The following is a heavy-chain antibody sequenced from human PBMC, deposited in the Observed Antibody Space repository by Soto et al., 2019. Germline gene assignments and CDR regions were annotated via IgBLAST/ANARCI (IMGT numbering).Heavy chain of an antibody. CDR3: AKDRGRGSPVSGGMDV. J-gene: IGHJ6*02. V-gene: IGHV3-11*06. CDR1: GLNFGLSF. CDR2: ISHNSDYT. Sequence: PGGSLRLSCAASGLNFGLSFMIWMRQRPGKGLEWVSFISHNSDYTNYADSVRGRFTISGDNDKSSIYLQMNSLRADDTAVYYCAKDRGRGSPVSGGMDVWGQGTTVTVSS. D-gene: IGHD3-10*01.